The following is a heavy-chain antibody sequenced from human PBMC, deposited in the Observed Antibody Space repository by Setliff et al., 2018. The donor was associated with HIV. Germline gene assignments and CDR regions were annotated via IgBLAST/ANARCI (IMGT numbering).Heavy chain of an antibody. CDR3: ANGAGTTLLYYYYYYGMDV. V-gene: IGHV3-23*01. Sequence: GESLKISCAASGFTFSSYAMSWVRQAPGKGLEWVSAISGSGGSTYYAVSVKGRFTISRDNSKNTLYLQMNSLRAEDMAVYYCANGAGTTLLYYYYYYGMDVWGQGTTVTVSS. D-gene: IGHD1-1*01. CDR1: GFTFSSYA. J-gene: IGHJ6*02. CDR2: ISGSGGST.